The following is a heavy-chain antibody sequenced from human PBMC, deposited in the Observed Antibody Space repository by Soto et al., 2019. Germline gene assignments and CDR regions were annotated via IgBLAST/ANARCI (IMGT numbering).Heavy chain of an antibody. CDR3: ARIAATGRGWDV. J-gene: IGHJ6*02. Sequence: EVQLVESGGGLVQPGGSLRLSCVDSGFTFSSYWMSWVRQAPVKGLEWVGNIKQDGSEENYVDSLKGRVTISRDNAKNSMYMQMNSLRAEDTAVYYCARIAATGRGWDVWGQGTTVVVSS. CDR2: IKQDGSEE. CDR1: GFTFSSYW. D-gene: IGHD6-13*01. V-gene: IGHV3-7*01.